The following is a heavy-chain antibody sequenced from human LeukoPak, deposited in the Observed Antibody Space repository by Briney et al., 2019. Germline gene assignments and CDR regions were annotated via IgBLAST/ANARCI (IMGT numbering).Heavy chain of an antibody. CDR3: ARDGTGEGYNFYSDY. V-gene: IGHV1-69*04. CDR1: GESFGSYG. CDR2: TIPLFDIE. Sequence: GASVKVSCKASGESFGSYGISWVRQAPGQGLEWMGRTIPLFDIETYAQKFQGRVTLTADKFTNTAYLELSSLRSEDTALYFCARDGTGEGYNFYSDYWGQGTLVTVSS. J-gene: IGHJ4*02. D-gene: IGHD5-24*01.